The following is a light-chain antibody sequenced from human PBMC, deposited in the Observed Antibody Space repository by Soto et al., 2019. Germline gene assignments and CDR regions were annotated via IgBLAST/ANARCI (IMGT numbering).Light chain of an antibody. Sequence: EIVLTQSPGTLSLSPGERTTLSCWASQSVIANYLAWYQQKPGQAPRLLLYGASSRAIGVQARFSGSGSGTDVTNNIISLEREEFAVYYCHQYGSAPHTFVQGTNMEI. CDR3: HQYGSAPHT. CDR2: GAS. V-gene: IGKV3-20*01. CDR1: QSVIANY. J-gene: IGKJ2*01.